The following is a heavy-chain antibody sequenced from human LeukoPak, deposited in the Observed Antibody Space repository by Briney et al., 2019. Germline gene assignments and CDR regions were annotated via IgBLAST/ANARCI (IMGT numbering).Heavy chain of an antibody. J-gene: IGHJ4*02. CDR1: GFSLSTSGMR. Sequence: SGPTLVNPTQTLTLTCTFSGFSLSTSGMRVSWIRQPPGKALEWLARIDWDDDKFYSTSLKTRLTISKDTSKNQVVLTMTNMDPVDTATYYCARSPFRTFTFGYWGQGTLVTVSS. CDR2: IDWDDDK. V-gene: IGHV2-70*04. CDR3: ARSPFRTFTFGY. D-gene: IGHD2/OR15-2a*01.